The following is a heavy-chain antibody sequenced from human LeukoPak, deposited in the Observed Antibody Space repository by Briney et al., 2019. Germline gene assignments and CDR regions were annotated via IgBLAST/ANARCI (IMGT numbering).Heavy chain of an antibody. CDR2: IIPIFGTA. Sequence: ASVKVSCKASGYTFTSYAMNWVRQAPGQGLEWMGGIIPIFGTADYAQKFQGRVTITADESTSTAYMELSSLRSEDTAVYYCARGSVDYDSSGYLLDYWGQGTLVTVSS. CDR3: ARGSVDYDSSGYLLDY. V-gene: IGHV1-69*13. J-gene: IGHJ4*02. CDR1: GYTFTSYA. D-gene: IGHD3-22*01.